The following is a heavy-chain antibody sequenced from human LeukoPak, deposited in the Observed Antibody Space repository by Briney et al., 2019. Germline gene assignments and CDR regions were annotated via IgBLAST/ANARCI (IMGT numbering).Heavy chain of an antibody. CDR2: IKHDGSEK. V-gene: IGHV3-7*01. CDR3: ARSHAQGDYCYFYMDV. Sequence: GGSLRLSCVASGFTFSSYWMTWVRQAPGKGLEWVANIKHDGSEKYYVDSVKGRFTISRDNAKNSLYLQMNSLRGEDTTVYYCARSHAQGDYCYFYMDVWGKGTTVTVSS. J-gene: IGHJ6*03. CDR1: GFTFSSYW.